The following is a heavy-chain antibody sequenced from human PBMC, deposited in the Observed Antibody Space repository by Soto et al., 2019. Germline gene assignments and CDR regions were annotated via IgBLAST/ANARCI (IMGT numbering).Heavy chain of an antibody. Sequence: PSETRSVPCTVPAGSINIRIYDRGWSRESPGKGLEWIGSIYYSGSTYYSPSLKSLVAMSGDTSKNQFSLTLRSVSVADTAVYSCAGTGTSVVTQAYFDNWGQGSLVTVSS. CDR3: AGTGTSVVTQAYFDN. V-gene: IGHV4-39*01. CDR2: IYYSGST. D-gene: IGHD2-21*02. CDR1: AGSINIRIYD. J-gene: IGHJ4*02.